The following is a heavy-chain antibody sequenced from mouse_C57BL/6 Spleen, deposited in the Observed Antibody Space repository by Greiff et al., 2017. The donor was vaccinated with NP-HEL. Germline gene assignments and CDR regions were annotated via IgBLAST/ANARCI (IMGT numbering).Heavy chain of an antibody. J-gene: IGHJ1*03. CDR2: ISYDGSN. V-gene: IGHV3-6*01. CDR1: GYSITSGYY. D-gene: IGHD2-3*01. CDR3: AREDGYYGYFDV. Sequence: EVQLQQSGPGLVKPSQSLSLTCSVTGYSITSGYYWNWIRQFPGNKLEWMGYISYDGSNNYNPSLKNRISITRDTSKNTFFLKLNSVTTEDTATYDCAREDGYYGYFDVWGTGTTVTVSS.